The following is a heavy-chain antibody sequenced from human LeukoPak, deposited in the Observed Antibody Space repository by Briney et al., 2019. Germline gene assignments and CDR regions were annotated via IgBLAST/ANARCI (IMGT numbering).Heavy chain of an antibody. V-gene: IGHV4-30-4*08. D-gene: IGHD6-13*01. CDR2: IYYSGST. J-gene: IGHJ5*02. CDR1: GGSISSGDYY. CDR3: ARRRYSSSWYIWFDP. Sequence: SQTLSLTCTVSGGSISSGDYYWSWIRQPPGKGLEWIGYIYYSGSTYYNPSLKSRVTISVDTSKNQFSLKLSSVTAADTAVYYCARRRYSSSWYIWFDPWGQGTLATVSS.